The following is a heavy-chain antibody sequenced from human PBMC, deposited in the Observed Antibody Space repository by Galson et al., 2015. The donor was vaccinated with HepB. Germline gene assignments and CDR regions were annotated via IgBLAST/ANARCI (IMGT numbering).Heavy chain of an antibody. CDR3: AKDITGAFDY. Sequence: SLRLSCAASGFTFSSFGMHWVRQALGKGLEWVAFIRYDGSNKYYADSVKGRFTISRDNSKNTLYLQMNSLRAEDTAVYYCAKDITGAFDYWGQGTLVTVSS. J-gene: IGHJ4*02. CDR1: GFTFSSFG. V-gene: IGHV3-30*02. CDR2: IRYDGSNK. D-gene: IGHD1-20*01.